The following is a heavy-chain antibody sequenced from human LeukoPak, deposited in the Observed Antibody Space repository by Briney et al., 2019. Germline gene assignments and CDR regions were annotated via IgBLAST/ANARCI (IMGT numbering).Heavy chain of an antibody. V-gene: IGHV4-31*03. D-gene: IGHD1-1*01. CDR1: GGSISSGAYY. CDR3: ARVAAATTNPRFDF. CDR2: IGYTGDT. Sequence: PSETLSFTCTVSGGSISSGAYYWSWVRQLPEKGLDWIGYIGYTGDTYYNPSLRSRATISKDTSKTQFSLRLNSLTAADTAVYYCARVAAATTNPRFDFWGQGTLVTVSS. J-gene: IGHJ4*02.